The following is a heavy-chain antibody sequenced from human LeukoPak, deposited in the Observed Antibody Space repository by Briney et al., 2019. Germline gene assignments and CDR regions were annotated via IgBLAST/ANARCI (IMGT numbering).Heavy chain of an antibody. CDR3: ARDPHDYGMDV. V-gene: IGHV3-33*01. CDR1: GFTFSSYG. CDR2: IWYDGSNK. J-gene: IGHJ6*02. Sequence: PGRSLRLSCAASGFTFSSYGMHWVRQAPGKGLEWVAVIWYDGSNKCYADSVKGRFTISRDNSKNTLYLQMNSLRAEDTAVYYCARDPHDYGMDVWGQGTTVTVSS.